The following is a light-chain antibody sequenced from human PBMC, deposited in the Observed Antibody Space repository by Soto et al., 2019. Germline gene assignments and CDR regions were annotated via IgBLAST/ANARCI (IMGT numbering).Light chain of an antibody. CDR3: QQSGSSPLT. CDR2: GTS. J-gene: IGKJ4*01. V-gene: IGKV3-20*01. CDR1: QSISSSN. Sequence: EIVLTQSPGTLSLSPGERATLSCRASQSISSSNLAWYQQKPGQAPRLLIYGTSNRATDIPDRFSGSGSATDFALTVSRLEPEDFALYYCQQSGSSPLTFGGGTKVDIK.